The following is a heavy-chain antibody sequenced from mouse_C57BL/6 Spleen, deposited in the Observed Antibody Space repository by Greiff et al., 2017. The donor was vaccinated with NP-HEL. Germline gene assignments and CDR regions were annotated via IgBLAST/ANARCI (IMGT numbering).Heavy chain of an antibody. V-gene: IGHV1-81*01. CDR2: IYPRSGNT. Sequence: VQLQQSGAELARPGASVKLSCKASGYTFTSYGISWVKQRTGQGLEWIGEIYPRSGNTCYNEKFKGKATLTADKSSSTAYMELRSLTSEDSAVYFCARSWAGEATGAMDYGGQGTSVAVSS. CDR3: ARSWAGEATGAMDY. D-gene: IGHD3-2*02. CDR1: GYTFTSYG. J-gene: IGHJ4*01.